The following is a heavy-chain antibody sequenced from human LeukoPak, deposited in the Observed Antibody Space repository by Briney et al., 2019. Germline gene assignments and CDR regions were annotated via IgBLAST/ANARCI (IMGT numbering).Heavy chain of an antibody. V-gene: IGHV4-59*01. J-gene: IGHJ4*02. CDR3: TRGAGWLIDY. D-gene: IGHD3-16*01. CDR1: GGSISSYY. Sequence: PSETLSLTCTVSGGSISSYYWSWIRQPPGKGLEWIGYIYYSGSTNYNPSLKSRVTISAGTSKNQFSLKLNSLTTADTAVYYCTRGAGWLIDYWGQGILVTVSS. CDR2: IYYSGST.